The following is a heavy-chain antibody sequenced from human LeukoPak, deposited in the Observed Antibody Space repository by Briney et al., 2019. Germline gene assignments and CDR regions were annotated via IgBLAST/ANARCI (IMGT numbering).Heavy chain of an antibody. V-gene: IGHV3-48*01. D-gene: IGHD1-26*01. Sequence: GGSLRLSCAASGFSFSSYSMNWVRQAPGKGLEWVSFISGTSSTIYYADSVKGRFTVSRDNAQNSLYLQMNSLRGEDTAVYYCATSGSYRFDYWGQGTLVTVSS. CDR3: ATSGSYRFDY. CDR1: GFSFSSYS. CDR2: ISGTSSTI. J-gene: IGHJ4*02.